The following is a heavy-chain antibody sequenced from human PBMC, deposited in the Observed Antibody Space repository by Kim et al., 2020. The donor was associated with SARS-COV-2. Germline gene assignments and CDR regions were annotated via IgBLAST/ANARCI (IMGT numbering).Heavy chain of an antibody. CDR3: ASLLWFGEYYFDY. V-gene: IGHV4-39*01. D-gene: IGHD3-10*01. Sequence: STPPLKSRVTISVDTSKNQFSLKLSSVTAADTAVYYCASLLWFGEYYFDYWGQGTLVTVSS. J-gene: IGHJ4*02.